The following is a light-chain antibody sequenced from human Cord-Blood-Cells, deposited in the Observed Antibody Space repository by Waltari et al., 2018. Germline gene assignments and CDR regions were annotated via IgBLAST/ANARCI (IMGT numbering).Light chain of an antibody. CDR1: SSDVGGYHY. CDR3: SSYTSSSTLV. J-gene: IGLJ1*01. Sequence: QSALTQPASVSGSPGQSITISCTGTSSDVGGYHYVSWYQHHPGKAPKLMIYEVSNRPAGVSSLFSGAKSGNTASLTISGLQAEDEADYYCSSYTSSSTLVFGTGTKVTVL. CDR2: EVS. V-gene: IGLV2-14*01.